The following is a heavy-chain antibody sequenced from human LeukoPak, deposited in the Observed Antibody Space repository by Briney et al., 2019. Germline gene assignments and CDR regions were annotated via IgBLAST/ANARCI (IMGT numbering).Heavy chain of an antibody. V-gene: IGHV3-11*01. CDR2: ISSSGSTI. CDR3: ARDASLVGYGRHDY. Sequence: GGALTLSFAASGFTFSDYYMSWLRQARGKGLEGVSYISSSGSTIYYADSVKGRFTISRDNTNNSLYLQMNSLRAEDTAVYYCARDASLVGYGRHDYWGQGTLVTVSS. J-gene: IGHJ4*02. D-gene: IGHD2-8*02. CDR1: GFTFSDYY.